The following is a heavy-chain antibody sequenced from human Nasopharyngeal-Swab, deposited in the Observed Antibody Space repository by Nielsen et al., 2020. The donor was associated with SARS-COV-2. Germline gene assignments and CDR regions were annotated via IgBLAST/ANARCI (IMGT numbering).Heavy chain of an antibody. J-gene: IGHJ2*01. CDR1: GYTFSSSYA. V-gene: IGHV1-18*01. CDR3: ARVFNTDWYFDL. Sequence: ASVKVSYKASGYTFSSSYAIGWVRQAPGQGLEWMGWVSASNGNTVYAQNLQGRLTVTTDTSTSSAYMELRSLTSDDTAVYYCARVFNTDWYFDLWGRGTLVTVSS. CDR2: VSASNGNT.